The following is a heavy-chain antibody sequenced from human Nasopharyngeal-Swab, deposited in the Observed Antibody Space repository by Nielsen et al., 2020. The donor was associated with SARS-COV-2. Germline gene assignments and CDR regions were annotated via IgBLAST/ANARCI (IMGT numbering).Heavy chain of an antibody. CDR2: INGDGSTT. D-gene: IGHD2-21*02. Sequence: GESLKLSCAASGFSFSNYWMHWVRQAPGKGLVWVSRINGDGSTTSYADSVKGRFTISRDNAKNTLFLQMSSLRAEDTAVYYCTRGMVTAARVCECWGQGTQVTVSS. CDR1: GFSFSNYW. V-gene: IGHV3-74*01. J-gene: IGHJ4*02. CDR3: TRGMVTAARVCEC.